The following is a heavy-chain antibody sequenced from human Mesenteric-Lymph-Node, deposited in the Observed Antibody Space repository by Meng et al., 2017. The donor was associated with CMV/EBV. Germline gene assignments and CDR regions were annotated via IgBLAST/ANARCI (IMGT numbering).Heavy chain of an antibody. J-gene: IGHJ4*02. CDR3: AHRYYDILTGYSDPPTFDY. CDR1: TGGVG. D-gene: IGHD3-9*01. Sequence: TGGVGVGWIRQPPGKALEWLALIYWDDDKRYSPSLKSRLTITKDTSKNQVVLTLTNMDPVDTATYFCAHRYYDILTGYSDPPTFDYWGQGTLVTVSS. CDR2: IYWDDDK. V-gene: IGHV2-5*02.